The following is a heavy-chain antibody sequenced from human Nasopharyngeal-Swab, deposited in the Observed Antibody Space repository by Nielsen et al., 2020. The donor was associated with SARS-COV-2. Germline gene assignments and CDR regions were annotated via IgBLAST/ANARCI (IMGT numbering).Heavy chain of an antibody. CDR1: GFNFNDFG. CDR2: IWSDGSHE. J-gene: IGHJ4*02. D-gene: IGHD2-8*01. V-gene: IGHV3-33*01. Sequence: GGSLRLSCAASGFNFNDFGMHWVRQAPGKGLEWVAVIWSDGSHENHVDSVKGRFTISRDNSKDTLFLQMNSLRVEDTAVYYCARGPGVSRHDYWGQGALVTVSP. CDR3: ARGPGVSRHDY.